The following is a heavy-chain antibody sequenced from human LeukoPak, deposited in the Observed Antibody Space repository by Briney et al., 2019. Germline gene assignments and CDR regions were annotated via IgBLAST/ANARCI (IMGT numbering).Heavy chain of an antibody. CDR2: IIPIFGTA. D-gene: IGHD6-19*01. Sequence: SVKVSCKASGGTFSSYAISWVRQAPGQGLGWMGGIIPIFGTANYAQKFQGRVTITADKSTSTAYMELSSLRSEDTAVYYCARGEAVAGIFDYWGQGTLVTVSS. J-gene: IGHJ4*02. CDR3: ARGEAVAGIFDY. CDR1: GGTFSSYA. V-gene: IGHV1-69*06.